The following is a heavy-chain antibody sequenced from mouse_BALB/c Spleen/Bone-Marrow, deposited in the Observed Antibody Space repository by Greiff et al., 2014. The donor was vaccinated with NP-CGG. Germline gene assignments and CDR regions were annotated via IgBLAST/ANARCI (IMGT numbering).Heavy chain of an antibody. D-gene: IGHD2-1*01. Sequence: VQLQQSGPGLVKPSQTVSLTCTVTGISITTGNYRWSWIRQFPGNKLEWIGYIYYSGTITYHQSLASRTTITRATSKNQFFLKMNSLTSEDTATYYCARYGNDFDYWGQGTTLTVSS. V-gene: IGHV3-5*02. J-gene: IGHJ2*01. CDR2: IYYSGTI. CDR1: GISITTGNYR. CDR3: ARYGNDFDY.